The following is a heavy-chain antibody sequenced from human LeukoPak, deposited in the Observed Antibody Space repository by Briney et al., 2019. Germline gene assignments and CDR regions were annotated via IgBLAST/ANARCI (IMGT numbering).Heavy chain of an antibody. J-gene: IGHJ6*02. V-gene: IGHV3-23*01. CDR3: SIAGSSSYFDYYYDGMDL. D-gene: IGHD3-22*01. CDR2: LRGRGTTT. Sequence: GGSLRLSCAASGFTFDKYAMSWVRQAPGKGLEWVSSLRGRGTTTYYSESVRGRFLISRDNSKNTLFLQMNSLRAEDTAVYFCSIAGSSSYFDYYYDGMDLWGHGTSVSVSS. CDR1: GFTFDKYA.